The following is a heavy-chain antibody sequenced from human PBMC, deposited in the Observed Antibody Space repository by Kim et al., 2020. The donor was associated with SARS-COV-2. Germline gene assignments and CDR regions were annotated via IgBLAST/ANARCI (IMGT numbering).Heavy chain of an antibody. D-gene: IGHD2-2*01. J-gene: IGHJ3*02. V-gene: IGHV1-69*13. Sequence: SVKVSCKASGGTFSSYAISWVRQAPGQGLEWMGGIIPIFGTANYAQKFQGRVTITADESTSTAYMELSSLRSEDTAVYYCARDKGYCSSTSCYRAFVNYAFDIWGQGTMVTVSS. CDR3: ARDKGYCSSTSCYRAFVNYAFDI. CDR1: GGTFSSYA. CDR2: IIPIFGTA.